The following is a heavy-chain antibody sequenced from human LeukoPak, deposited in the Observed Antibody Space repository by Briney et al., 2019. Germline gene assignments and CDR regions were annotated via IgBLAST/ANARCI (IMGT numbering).Heavy chain of an antibody. CDR1: GGHIRSGRYY. Sequence: SQTLPLSCTVPGGHIRSGRYYRSWLRRPAGKGLEWRGRRYTSGSTNYNPSLNRRVTKSVDTSNDQSSLKLSSVTAADTAVYYCARAAVAIFGVVTTAKIDYWGQGTLVTVSS. D-gene: IGHD3-3*01. V-gene: IGHV4-61*02. CDR2: RYTSGST. J-gene: IGHJ4*02. CDR3: ARAAVAIFGVVTTAKIDY.